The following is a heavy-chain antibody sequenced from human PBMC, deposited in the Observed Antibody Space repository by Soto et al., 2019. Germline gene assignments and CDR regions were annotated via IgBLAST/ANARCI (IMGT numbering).Heavy chain of an antibody. CDR1: GDSISRGGYY. Sequence: QVQLQESGPGLVKPSQTLSLTCTVSGDSISRGGYYWNWLRQHPRKGLEWIGYIYHSGSTIYNPSLKSRGTRSVETSKNRLSLELSNVTAADTAVYYCARDGAGAYGLGWFDPWGQGILVTVSS. J-gene: IGHJ5*02. CDR3: ARDGAGAYGLGWFDP. CDR2: IYHSGST. D-gene: IGHD2-21*01. V-gene: IGHV4-31*03.